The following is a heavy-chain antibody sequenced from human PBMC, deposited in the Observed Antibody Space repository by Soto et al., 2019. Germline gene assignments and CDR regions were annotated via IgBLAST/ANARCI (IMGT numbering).Heavy chain of an antibody. CDR1: GGSISSSSYY. Sequence: SETLSLTCTVSGGSISSSSYYWGWIRQPPGKGLEWIGSIYYSGSTYYNPSLKSRVTISVDTSKNQFSLKLSSVTAADTAVHYCARHSSDTAMANAFDIWGQATMGTVS. CDR3: ARHSSDTAMANAFDI. J-gene: IGHJ3*02. CDR2: IYYSGST. D-gene: IGHD5-18*01. V-gene: IGHV4-39*01.